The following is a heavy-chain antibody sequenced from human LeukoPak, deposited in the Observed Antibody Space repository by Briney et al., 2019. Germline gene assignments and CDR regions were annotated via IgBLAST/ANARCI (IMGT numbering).Heavy chain of an antibody. CDR1: GFTFDYYT. D-gene: IGHD6-13*01. V-gene: IGHV3-43*01. Sequence: HPGGSLRLSCAASGFTFDYYTMHWVRRAPGKGLEWVSLISWDGDNSYYADSVKGRFTISRDNSKKYLYLQMNSLRTEDTALYYCARDPGIAAAGPEGWFDPWGQGTLVTVSS. J-gene: IGHJ5*02. CDR2: ISWDGDNS. CDR3: ARDPGIAAAGPEGWFDP.